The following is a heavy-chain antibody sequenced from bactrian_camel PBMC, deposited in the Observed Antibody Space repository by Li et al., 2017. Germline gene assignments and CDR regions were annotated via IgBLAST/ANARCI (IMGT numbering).Heavy chain of an antibody. CDR2: IDSDGET. CDR3: AEGRGSRGEHCYSHNY. J-gene: IGHJ4*01. Sequence: HVQLVESGGGSVQAGGSLRPSCAASTGTFRSACMGWIRQVSGKEREGVASIDSDGETTYADSVKGRFTISQDSARNTVYLQMNNLQPKDTATYYCAEGRGSRGEHCYSHNYWGQGTQVTGS. V-gene: IGHV3S9*01. D-gene: IGHD6*01. CDR1: TGTFRSAC.